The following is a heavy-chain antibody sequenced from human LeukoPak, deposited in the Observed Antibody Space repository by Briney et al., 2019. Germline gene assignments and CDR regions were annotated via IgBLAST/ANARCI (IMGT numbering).Heavy chain of an antibody. CDR1: GFTFSSYG. J-gene: IGHJ4*02. Sequence: PGGSLRLSCAASGFTFSSYGMHWVRQAPGKGLEWVAVIWYDGSNKYYANSVKGRFTISRDNSKNTLYLQMNGLRAEETAVYYCARAGFSDNDYRNYFDYWGQGTLVTVPS. CDR2: IWYDGSNK. CDR3: ARAGFSDNDYRNYFDY. D-gene: IGHD5-12*01. V-gene: IGHV3-33*01.